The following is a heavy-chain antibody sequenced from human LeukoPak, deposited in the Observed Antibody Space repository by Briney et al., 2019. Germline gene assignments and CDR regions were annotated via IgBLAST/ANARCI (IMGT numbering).Heavy chain of an antibody. CDR1: GYTFTSYY. V-gene: IGHV1-46*01. D-gene: IGHD3-22*01. Sequence: ASVTVSFTASGYTFTSYYMHWVRQAPGQGLEWMGIINPSGGSAIYAQNFQGRVTMTRDTSTSTVYMELSSLRSEDTAVYYCARDLASSGYYWDWGQGTLVTVSS. CDR3: ARDLASSGYYWD. CDR2: INPSGGSA. J-gene: IGHJ4*02.